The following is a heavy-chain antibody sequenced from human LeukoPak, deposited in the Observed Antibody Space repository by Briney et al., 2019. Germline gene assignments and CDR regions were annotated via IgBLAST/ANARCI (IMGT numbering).Heavy chain of an antibody. CDR2: ISGSGGST. CDR3: AKRTTMIVVVITTDWFDP. Sequence: PGGSLRLSCAASGFTFSSYWMSWVRQAPGKGLEWVSAISGSGGSTYYADSVKGRFTISRDNSKNTLYLQMNSLRAEDTAVYYCAKRTTMIVVVITTDWFDPWGQGTLVTVSS. V-gene: IGHV3-23*01. D-gene: IGHD3-22*01. J-gene: IGHJ5*02. CDR1: GFTFSSYW.